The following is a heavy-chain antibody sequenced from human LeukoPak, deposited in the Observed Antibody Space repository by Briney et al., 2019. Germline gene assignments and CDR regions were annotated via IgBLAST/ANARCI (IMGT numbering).Heavy chain of an antibody. CDR3: ARDGRSPSPYYYDSSTAFDI. V-gene: IGHV3-21*01. Sequence: GGSLRLSCAASGFTFSSYSMNWVRQAPGKGLEWVSSISSSSSYIYYADSVKGRFTISRDKAKNSLYLQMNSLRAEDTAVYYCARDGRSPSPYYYDSSTAFDIWGQGTMVTVSS. D-gene: IGHD3-22*01. CDR2: ISSSSSYI. CDR1: GFTFSSYS. J-gene: IGHJ3*02.